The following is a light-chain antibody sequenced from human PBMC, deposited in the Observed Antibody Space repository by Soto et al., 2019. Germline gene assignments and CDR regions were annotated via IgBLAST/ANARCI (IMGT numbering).Light chain of an antibody. V-gene: IGLV1-44*01. CDR2: NNN. J-gene: IGLJ2*01. CDR3: ATWDDSLKGPV. CDR1: SSNIGSNT. Sequence: QPVLTQPPSASGTPGQRVTISCSGSSSNIGSNTVIWYQQLPGTAPKLLIYNNNQWPSGVPDRFSGSKSGTSASLAISGLQSEDEADYYCATWDDSLKGPVFGGGTKVTVL.